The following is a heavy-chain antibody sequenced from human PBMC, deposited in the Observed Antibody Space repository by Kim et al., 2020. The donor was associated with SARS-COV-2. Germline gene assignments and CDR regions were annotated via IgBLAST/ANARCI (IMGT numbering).Heavy chain of an antibody. J-gene: IGHJ6*02. D-gene: IGHD2-2*01. Sequence: GGSLRLSCAASGFTFSSYEMNWVRQAPGKGLEWVSYISSSGSTIYYADSVKGRFTISRDNAKNSLYLQMNSLRAEDTAVYYCARDAPIVVVPAARSLYYYYYGMDVWGQGTTVTVSS. CDR3: ARDAPIVVVPAARSLYYYYYGMDV. CDR1: GFTFSSYE. V-gene: IGHV3-48*03. CDR2: ISSSGSTI.